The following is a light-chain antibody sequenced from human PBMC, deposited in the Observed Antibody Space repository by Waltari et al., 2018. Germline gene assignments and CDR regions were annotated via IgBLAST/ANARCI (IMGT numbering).Light chain of an antibody. V-gene: IGKV3-15*01. CDR1: KSVSSN. CDR3: QQYNNWPPWT. CDR2: GAS. Sequence: EIVMTQSPATLSVSPGERATLSCRASKSVSSNLAWYQQKPGQAPRLLIYGASTRATGIQARFSGSGSGTEFTLTISSLQSEDFAVYYCQQYNNWPPWTFGQGTKVEIK. J-gene: IGKJ1*01.